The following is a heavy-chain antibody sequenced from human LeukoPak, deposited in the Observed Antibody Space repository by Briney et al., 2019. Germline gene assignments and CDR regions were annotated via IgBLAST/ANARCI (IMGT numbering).Heavy chain of an antibody. V-gene: IGHV1-2*02. CDR2: INPNSGGT. CDR3: ARWDLRDGSGYFY. D-gene: IGHD3-22*01. CDR1: GYTFTGYY. J-gene: IGHJ4*02. Sequence: ASVKVSCKASGYTFTGYYMHWVRQAPGQGLEWMGWINPNSGGTSYAQKFQGRVTMTRDTSISTAYMELSRLRSDDTAVYYCARWDLRDGSGYFYWGQGTLVTVSS.